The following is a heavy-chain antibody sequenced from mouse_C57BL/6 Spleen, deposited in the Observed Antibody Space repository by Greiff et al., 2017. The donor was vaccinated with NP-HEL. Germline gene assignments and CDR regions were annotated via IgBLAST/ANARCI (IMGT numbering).Heavy chain of an antibody. CDR1: GFTFSSYA. V-gene: IGHV5-4*01. CDR2: ISDGGSYT. D-gene: IGHD1-1*01. J-gene: IGHJ2*01. CDR3: AREYYYGSSWNYFDY. Sequence: DVMLVESGGGLVKPGGSLKLSCAASGFTFSSYAMSWVRQTPEQRLEWVATISDGGSYTYYPDNVKGRFTLSRDNAKNNLYLQMSHLKSEDTAMYYCAREYYYGSSWNYFDYWGQGTTLTVSS.